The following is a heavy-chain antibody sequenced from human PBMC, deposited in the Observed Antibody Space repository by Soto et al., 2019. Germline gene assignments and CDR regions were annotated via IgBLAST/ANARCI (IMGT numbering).Heavy chain of an antibody. J-gene: IGHJ6*02. CDR3: ALEESCDRSHYYGIAG. Sequence: ASVKVSCKYSGYTFTHNGITWVIHAPGRGNEWMGWISPYNGNTNYGQTLQGRVTLTTDTSTSTVYMELRSLRSDDTAVYYCALEESCDRSHYYGIAGWAQRTTVPVAS. D-gene: IGHD3-22*01. CDR2: ISPYNGNT. CDR1: GYTFTHNG. V-gene: IGHV1-18*01.